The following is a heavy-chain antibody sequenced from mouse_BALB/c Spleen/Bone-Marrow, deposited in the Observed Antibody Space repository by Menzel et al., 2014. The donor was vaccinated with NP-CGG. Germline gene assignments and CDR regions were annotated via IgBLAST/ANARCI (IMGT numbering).Heavy chain of an antibody. CDR3: ARHHRYTYYFDY. V-gene: IGHV1S130*01. CDR2: IHPNSGNT. J-gene: IGHJ2*01. Sequence: VQLAESGSVLVRPGASVKLSCKASGYTFTNSWIHWAKQRPGQGLEWIGEIHPNSGNTNYNEKFKGKVTLTADISSSTAYVDLSSLTSEDSAVYYCARHHRYTYYFDYWGQGTTLTVSS. D-gene: IGHD2-14*01. CDR1: GYTFTNSW.